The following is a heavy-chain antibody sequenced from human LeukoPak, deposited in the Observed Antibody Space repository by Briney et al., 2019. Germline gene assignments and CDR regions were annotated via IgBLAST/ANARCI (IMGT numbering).Heavy chain of an antibody. CDR1: GFTFSSYA. J-gene: IGHJ4*02. CDR3: ARRRTWELLNYFDY. Sequence: GGSLRLSCAASGFTFSSYAMSWVRQAPGKGLEWVSAISGSGGSTYYADSVKGRFTISRDNSKNTLYLQMNSLRAEDTAVYYCARRRTWELLNYFDYWGQGTLVTVSS. CDR2: ISGSGGST. V-gene: IGHV3-23*01. D-gene: IGHD1-26*01.